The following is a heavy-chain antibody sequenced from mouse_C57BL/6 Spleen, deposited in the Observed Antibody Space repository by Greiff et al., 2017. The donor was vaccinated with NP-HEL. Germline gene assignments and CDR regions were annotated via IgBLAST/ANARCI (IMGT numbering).Heavy chain of an antibody. J-gene: IGHJ3*01. CDR1: GYTFTDYE. CDR2: IDPETGGT. Sequence: VKLMESGAELVRPGASVTLSCKASGYTFTDYEMHWVKQTPVHGLEWIGAIDPETGGTAYNQKFKGKAILTADKSSSTAYMELRSLTSEDSAVYYCTCTMVTTGTTFFAYWGQGTLVTVSA. CDR3: TCTMVTTGTTFFAY. D-gene: IGHD2-2*01. V-gene: IGHV1-15*01.